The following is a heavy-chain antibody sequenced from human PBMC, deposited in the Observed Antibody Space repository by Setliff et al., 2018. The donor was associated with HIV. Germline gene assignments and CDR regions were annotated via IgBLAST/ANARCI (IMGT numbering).Heavy chain of an antibody. J-gene: IGHJ6*03. CDR2: IYSNGNT. D-gene: IGHD3-10*01. CDR3: ARDGPLEGSYRYYYYYMDV. V-gene: IGHV4-38-2*02. Sequence: SETLSLTCPVSGYSISSGYYWGWIRQPPGRGLEWIGRIYSNGNTDYNPSLKSRVTISEDTSKNQFSLKLSSVTAADTAVYYCARDGPLEGSYRYYYYYMDVWGKGTTVTVSS. CDR1: GYSISSGYY.